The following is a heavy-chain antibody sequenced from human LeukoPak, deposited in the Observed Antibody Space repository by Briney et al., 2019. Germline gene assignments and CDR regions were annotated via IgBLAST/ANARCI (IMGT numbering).Heavy chain of an antibody. D-gene: IGHD6-13*01. V-gene: IGHV4-34*01. CDR3: AMLGYSSSWYAY. Sequence: PSETLSLTCAVYGGSFSGYYWSWIRQPPGKGLEWIGEINHSGSTNYNPSLKSRVTISVDTSKNQFSLKLSSVTAADTAVYYWAMLGYSSSWYAYWGQGTLVTVSS. J-gene: IGHJ4*02. CDR1: GGSFSGYY. CDR2: INHSGST.